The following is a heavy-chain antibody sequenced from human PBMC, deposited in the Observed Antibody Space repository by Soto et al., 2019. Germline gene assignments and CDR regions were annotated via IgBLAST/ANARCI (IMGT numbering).Heavy chain of an antibody. V-gene: IGHV1-69*06. CDR3: AGISEGYFDY. CDR2: IIPIFGTA. J-gene: IGHJ4*02. D-gene: IGHD1-20*01. Sequence: PVKVSCKASGGTFSSYAISWVRQAPGQGLEWMGGIIPIFGTANYAQKFQGRVTITADKSTSTAYMELSSLRSEDTAVYYCAGISEGYFDYWGQGTLVTVSS. CDR1: GGTFSSYA.